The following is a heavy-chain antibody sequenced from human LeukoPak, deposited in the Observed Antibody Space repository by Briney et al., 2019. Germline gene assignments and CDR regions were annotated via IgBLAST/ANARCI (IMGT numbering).Heavy chain of an antibody. Sequence: GGSLRLSCAASGFTFSSYWMHWVRQAPGKGLVWVSRINSDGSSTIYADSVKGRFTISRDNAKNTLYLQMNSLRAEDTAVYYCAQQSGLYYYYYMDVWGKGTTVTVSS. J-gene: IGHJ6*03. CDR1: GFTFSSYW. D-gene: IGHD6-13*01. V-gene: IGHV3-74*01. CDR3: AQQSGLYYYYYMDV. CDR2: INSDGSST.